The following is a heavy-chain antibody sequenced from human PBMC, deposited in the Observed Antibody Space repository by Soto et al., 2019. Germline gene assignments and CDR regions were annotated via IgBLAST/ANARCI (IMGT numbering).Heavy chain of an antibody. D-gene: IGHD6-13*01. Sequence: GGSLRLSCAASGFNIRTYWMHWVRQAPGKGLEWVANIKQDGSAKYYLDSVKGRFTISRDNAKSSLYLQMNSLRAEDTAIYCCARALAAADSLWGQGALVTVSS. V-gene: IGHV3-7*01. CDR3: ARALAAADSL. J-gene: IGHJ4*02. CDR1: GFNIRTYW. CDR2: IKQDGSAK.